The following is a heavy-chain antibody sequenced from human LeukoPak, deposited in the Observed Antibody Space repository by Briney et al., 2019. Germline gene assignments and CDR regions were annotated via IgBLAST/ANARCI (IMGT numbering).Heavy chain of an antibody. J-gene: IGHJ3*02. Sequence: GESLKISCKGSGYSFTSYWIGWVRQMPGKGLEWMGIFWPDDSETRYSPSFQGQVTISADKSISTAYLQWSSLKASDTAMYYCARLPRHCSSTSCYWGAFDIWGQGTMVTVSS. V-gene: IGHV5-51*01. CDR1: GYSFTSYW. CDR2: FWPDDSET. D-gene: IGHD2-2*01. CDR3: ARLPRHCSSTSCYWGAFDI.